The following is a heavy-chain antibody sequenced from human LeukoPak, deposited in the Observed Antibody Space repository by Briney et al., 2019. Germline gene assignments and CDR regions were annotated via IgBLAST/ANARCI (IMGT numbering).Heavy chain of an antibody. D-gene: IGHD3-10*01. V-gene: IGHV4-59*12. J-gene: IGHJ6*03. Sequence: SETLSLTCTVSGGSISSYYWSWIRQPPGKGLEYIGYIYYSGSTNYNPSLKSRVTISVDTSKNQFSLKLNSVTAADTAVYYCARGRRGAYYYYFYMDVWGKGTTVTVSS. CDR3: ARGRRGAYYYYFYMDV. CDR2: IYYSGST. CDR1: GGSISSYY.